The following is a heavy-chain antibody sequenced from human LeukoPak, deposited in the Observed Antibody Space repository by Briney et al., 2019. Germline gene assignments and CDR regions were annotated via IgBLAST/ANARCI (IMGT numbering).Heavy chain of an antibody. CDR2: IYYSGST. Sequence: PSETLSLTCTVSNGSISSYYWSWIRQPPGKELEWIGYIYYSGSTKYNPSLESRVTISVDTSKSQISLKLNSATAADTAVYYCARHGYSGHDLDYWGQGTLVTVSS. J-gene: IGHJ4*02. CDR1: NGSISSYY. D-gene: IGHD5-12*01. CDR3: ARHGYSGHDLDY. V-gene: IGHV4-59*08.